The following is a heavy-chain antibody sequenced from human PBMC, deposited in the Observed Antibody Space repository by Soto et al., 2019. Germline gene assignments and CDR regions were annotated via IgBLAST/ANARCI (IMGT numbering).Heavy chain of an antibody. D-gene: IGHD3-22*01. CDR2: IYSGGST. CDR3: ARTVSSGYYPYYFDY. J-gene: IGHJ4*02. V-gene: IGHV3-53*01. Sequence: PGGSLRLSCAASGFTVSSNYMSWVRQAPGKGLEWVSVIYSGGSTYYAGSVKGRFTISRDNSKNTLYLQMNSLRAEDTAVYYCARTVSSGYYPYYFDYWGQGTLVTVSS. CDR1: GFTVSSNY.